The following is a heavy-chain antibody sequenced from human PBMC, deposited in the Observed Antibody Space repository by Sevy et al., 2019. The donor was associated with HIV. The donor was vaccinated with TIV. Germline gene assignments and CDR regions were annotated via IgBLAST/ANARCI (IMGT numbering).Heavy chain of an antibody. J-gene: IGHJ5*02. CDR1: GFTFSSYW. CDR3: AREQVLRYFAWGFDP. CDR2: IKQDGSEK. Sequence: GGSLRLSCAASGFTFSSYWMSWVRQAPGKGLEWVANIKQDGSEKYYVDSVKGRFTISRDNAKNSLYLQMNSLRAEDTAVYYCAREQVLRYFAWGFDPWGQGTLVTVSS. V-gene: IGHV3-7*01. D-gene: IGHD3-9*01.